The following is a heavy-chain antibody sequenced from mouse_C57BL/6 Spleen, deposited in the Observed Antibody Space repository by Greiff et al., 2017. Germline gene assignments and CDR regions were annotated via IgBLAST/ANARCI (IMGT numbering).Heavy chain of an antibody. CDR1: GYTFTDYE. J-gene: IGHJ4*01. CDR3: TRHYYYGSSYYAMDY. CDR2: IDPETGGT. Sequence: VQLQESGAELVRPGASVTLSCKASGYTFTDYEMHWVKQTPVHGLEWIGAIDPETGGTAYNQKFKGKAILTADKSSSTAYMEHRSLTSEDSAVYYCTRHYYYGSSYYAMDYWGQGTSVTVSS. D-gene: IGHD1-1*01. V-gene: IGHV1-15*01.